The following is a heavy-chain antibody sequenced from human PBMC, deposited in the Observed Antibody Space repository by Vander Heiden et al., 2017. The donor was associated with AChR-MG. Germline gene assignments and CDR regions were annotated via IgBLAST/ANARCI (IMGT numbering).Heavy chain of an antibody. D-gene: IGHD3-10*01. J-gene: IGHJ3*02. CDR2: ISSSSSYI. CDR3: ARDNVVSPSWCRDPPNAFDI. Sequence: EVQLVESGGGLVKPGGSLRLSCAASGFTFSSYSMNGVRQAPGKGLEWVSSISSSSSYIYYADSVKGRFTITRDNAKNSLYLQMNSLRAEDTAVYYCARDNVVSPSWCRDPPNAFDIWGQGTMVTVSS. V-gene: IGHV3-21*01. CDR1: GFTFSSYS.